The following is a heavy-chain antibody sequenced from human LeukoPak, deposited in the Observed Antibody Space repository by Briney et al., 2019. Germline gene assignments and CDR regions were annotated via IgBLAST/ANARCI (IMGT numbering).Heavy chain of an antibody. CDR2: TSHAGIS. J-gene: IGHJ5*02. CDR3: ARRGGHSWDVGNWFDP. V-gene: IGHV4-39*01. CDR1: GESIRSTTF. Sequence: PSETLSLTCSVSGESIRSTTFWGWIRQSPGMGLEWIASTSHAGISYYNPSLSSRVTVSADSSENQFSLRLSSVTAADTAVYYCARRGGHSWDVGNWFDPWGQGTPVTVSS. D-gene: IGHD6-13*01.